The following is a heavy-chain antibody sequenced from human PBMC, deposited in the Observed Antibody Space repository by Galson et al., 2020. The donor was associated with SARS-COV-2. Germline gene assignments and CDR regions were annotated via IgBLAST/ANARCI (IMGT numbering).Heavy chain of an antibody. V-gene: IGHV3-74*01. CDR1: GFTFRTYW. CDR3: ARGPFYSIGDY. CDR2: INSDGGAT. Sequence: GESLKISCAASGFTFRTYWMHWVRQVPGKGPVWISRINSDGGATNYADFVKGRFTISRDNDKNILFLQMSSLRADDSAVYYCARGPFYSIGDYWGQGTLVTVSS. D-gene: IGHD2-21*01. J-gene: IGHJ4*02.